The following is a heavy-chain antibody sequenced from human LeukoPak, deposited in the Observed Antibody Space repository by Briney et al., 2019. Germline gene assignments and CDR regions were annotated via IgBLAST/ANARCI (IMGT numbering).Heavy chain of an antibody. Sequence: AGGSLRLSCAASGFTFSSYAMSWVRQAPGKGLEWVSAISGSGGSTYYADSVKGRFTISRDNSKNTLYLQMNSLRAEDTAVYYCAKFGGAIQMQTYYDFWSGYYSGFDYWGQGTLVTVSS. D-gene: IGHD3-3*01. CDR2: ISGSGGST. CDR3: AKFGGAIQMQTYYDFWSGYYSGFDY. J-gene: IGHJ4*02. CDR1: GFTFSSYA. V-gene: IGHV3-23*01.